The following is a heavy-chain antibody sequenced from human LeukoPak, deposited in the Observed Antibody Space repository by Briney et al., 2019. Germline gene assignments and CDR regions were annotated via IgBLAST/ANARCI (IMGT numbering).Heavy chain of an antibody. CDR2: ISYDGSNK. V-gene: IGHV3-30-3*02. Sequence: GGSLRLSCAASGFTFSSYAMHWVRQAPGKGLEWVAVISYDGSNKYYADSVKGRFTISRDNSKNTLYLQMNSLRAEDTAVYYCAKQYGYSGTWYHPYFEYWGQGALVTVSS. CDR1: GFTFSSYA. D-gene: IGHD6-13*01. CDR3: AKQYGYSGTWYHPYFEY. J-gene: IGHJ4*02.